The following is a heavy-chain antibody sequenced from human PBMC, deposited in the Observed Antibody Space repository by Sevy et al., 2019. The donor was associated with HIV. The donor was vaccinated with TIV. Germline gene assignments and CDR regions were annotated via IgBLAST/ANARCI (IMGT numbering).Heavy chain of an antibody. CDR2: IKQDGSEK. Sequence: GGSLRLSCAASGFTFSSYWMSWVRQAPGKGLEWVANIKQDGSEKYYVDSVKGGFTISRDNAKNSLYLQMNSLRAEDTAVYYCARDSPYYYGSGSYRPIWGQGTMVTVSS. D-gene: IGHD3-10*01. CDR3: ARDSPYYYGSGSYRPI. V-gene: IGHV3-7*01. J-gene: IGHJ3*02. CDR1: GFTFSSYW.